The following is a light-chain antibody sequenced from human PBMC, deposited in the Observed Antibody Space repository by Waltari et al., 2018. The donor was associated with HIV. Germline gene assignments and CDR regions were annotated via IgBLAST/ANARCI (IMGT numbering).Light chain of an antibody. CDR3: AVWDDSLSAQL. J-gene: IGLJ3*02. CDR1: SANIASKH. CDR2: RNS. Sequence: QSVLTQSPPTSGTPGQRVTISCSGSSANIASKHVPWFQQVPGTAPKLLLFRNSLRPSGVSDRFSGSGSGTSASLAISGLRSEDEADYYCAVWDDSLSAQLFGGGTKLTVL. V-gene: IGLV1-47*01.